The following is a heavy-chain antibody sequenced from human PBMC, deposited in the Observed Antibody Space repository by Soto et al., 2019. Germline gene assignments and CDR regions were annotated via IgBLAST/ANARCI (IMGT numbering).Heavy chain of an antibody. V-gene: IGHV4-59*08. J-gene: IGHJ5*02. CDR1: GDSISNYC. CDR2: VYYSGST. Sequence: QVQLQESGPGLVKPSETLSLTCTVSGDSISNYCWNWIRQPPGKGLEWIGYVYYSGSTNYNPALQSRVTISVDTSRTRFSLKLPSVTAAATAIYYCARLQTTLTRFDPWGQGTLVTVSS. CDR3: ARLQTTLTRFDP. D-gene: IGHD4-17*01.